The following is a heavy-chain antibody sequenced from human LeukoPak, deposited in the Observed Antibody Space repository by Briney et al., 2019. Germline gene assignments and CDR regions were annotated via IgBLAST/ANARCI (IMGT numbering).Heavy chain of an antibody. J-gene: IGHJ6*02. CDR2: IYYSGSI. Sequence: SETLSLTCTVSGGSISSYYWSWIRQPPGKGLEWIGYIYYSGSINYNPSLKSRATISVDTSKNQFSLKLSSVTAADTAVYYCARVDTAMVSNYYYYYGMDVWGQGTTVTVSS. V-gene: IGHV4-59*01. CDR1: GGSISSYY. CDR3: ARVDTAMVSNYYYYYGMDV. D-gene: IGHD5-18*01.